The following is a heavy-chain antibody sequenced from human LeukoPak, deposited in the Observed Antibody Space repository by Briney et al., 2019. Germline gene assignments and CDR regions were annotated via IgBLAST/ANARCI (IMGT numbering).Heavy chain of an antibody. Sequence: SETLSLTCAVYGGSFSGYYWSWIRRPPGKGLEWIGEINHSGSTNYNPSLKSRVTISVDTSKNQFSLKLSSVTAADTAVYYCARRAGVVIPRGRNWFDPWGQGTLVTVSS. V-gene: IGHV4-34*01. CDR1: GGSFSGYY. J-gene: IGHJ5*02. D-gene: IGHD3-3*01. CDR3: ARRAGVVIPRGRNWFDP. CDR2: INHSGST.